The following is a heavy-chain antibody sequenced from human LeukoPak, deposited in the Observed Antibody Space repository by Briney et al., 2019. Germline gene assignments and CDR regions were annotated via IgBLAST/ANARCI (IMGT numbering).Heavy chain of an antibody. CDR3: ANEIRPNDH. Sequence: PGGSLRLSCAASGFTFSSHAMSWVRQAPGKGLEWVSAISISGGSTYYADSVKGRFTISRDNSKNTLYLQMNSLRPEDTAVYYCANEIRPNDHRGQGTLVTVSS. CDR2: ISISGGST. J-gene: IGHJ4*02. D-gene: IGHD4-17*01. V-gene: IGHV3-23*01. CDR1: GFTFSSHA.